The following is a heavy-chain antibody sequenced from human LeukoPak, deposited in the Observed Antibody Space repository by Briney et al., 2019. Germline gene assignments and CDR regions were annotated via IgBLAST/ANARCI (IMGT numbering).Heavy chain of an antibody. J-gene: IGHJ4*02. CDR3: ARDRRYCSSTSCFRTYFDY. V-gene: IGHV3-11*01. D-gene: IGHD2-2*01. CDR2: ISNSGNTI. CDR1: GFTFSDYY. Sequence: GGSLRLSCAASGFTFSDYYMSWIRQAPGKGLEWVSYISNSGNTIYYADSVKGRFTISRDSAKNSLYLQMNSLRAEDTAVYYCARDRRYCSSTSCFRTYFDYWGQGTLVTVSS.